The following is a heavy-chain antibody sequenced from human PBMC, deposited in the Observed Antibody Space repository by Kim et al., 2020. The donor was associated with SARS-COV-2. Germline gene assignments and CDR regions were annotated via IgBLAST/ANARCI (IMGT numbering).Heavy chain of an antibody. CDR3: ARDRPGTTPFDY. D-gene: IGHD1-7*01. J-gene: IGHJ4*02. V-gene: IGHV6-1*01. Sequence: DYTVPGKSRITTDPDTSKNPFSLQLNSVTPEDTAVYYCARDRPGTTPFDYWGQGTLVTVSS.